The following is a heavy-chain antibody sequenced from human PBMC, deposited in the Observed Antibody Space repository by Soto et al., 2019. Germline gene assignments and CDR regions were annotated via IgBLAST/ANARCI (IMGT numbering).Heavy chain of an antibody. V-gene: IGHV1-8*01. CDR3: ARRGLAVADTWYSEH. J-gene: IGHJ2*01. D-gene: IGHD6-19*01. Sequence: QVQLVQSGAEVKKPGASVKVSCKASGYTFTSYDINCVRQATGQGLEWMGWMNPNSGNTGYAQKFQGRVTMTRTTSISTAYMQLTSLRSEDTAVYYCARRGLAVADTWYSEHCGRCTLVTPSS. CDR1: GYTFTSYD. CDR2: MNPNSGNT.